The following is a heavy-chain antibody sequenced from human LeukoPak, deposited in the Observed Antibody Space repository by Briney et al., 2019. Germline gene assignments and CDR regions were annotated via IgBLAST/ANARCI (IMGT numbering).Heavy chain of an antibody. Sequence: GGSLRLSCAASGFTFNSYAMHWVRQAPGKGLEWVAVISYDGNNKYYADSVKGRFTISRDKSKNTLYLQMNSLRAEDTAVYYCAKVIAAAATGDYWGQGTLVTVSS. D-gene: IGHD6-13*01. CDR3: AKVIAAAATGDY. V-gene: IGHV3-30-3*01. J-gene: IGHJ4*02. CDR1: GFTFNSYA. CDR2: ISYDGNNK.